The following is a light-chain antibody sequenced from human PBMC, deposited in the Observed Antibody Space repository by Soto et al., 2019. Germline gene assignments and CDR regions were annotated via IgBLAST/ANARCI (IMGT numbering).Light chain of an antibody. CDR3: TLYTSSSTVI. CDR2: DVS. CDR1: SSDVGAYNY. Sequence: QSVLTQPASVSGSPGQSITISCTGTSSDVGAYNYVSWYQQHPHKAPTLMIYDVSNRPSGISNRFSGSKSDITASLTISGLQAEDEDDYCCTLYTSSSTVIFGGGTQLTVL. V-gene: IGLV2-14*01. J-gene: IGLJ2*01.